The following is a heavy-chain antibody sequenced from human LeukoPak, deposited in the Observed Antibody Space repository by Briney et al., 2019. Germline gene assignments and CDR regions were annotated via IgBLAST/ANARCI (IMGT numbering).Heavy chain of an antibody. CDR1: GFTFNTYT. J-gene: IGHJ4*02. V-gene: IGHV3-23*01. D-gene: IGHD1-14*01. Sequence: GGSLRLSCAASGFTFNTYTMNWVRQAPGKGLEWVSSISGSGGSTYYADSVKGRFTISRDNSKNTLHLQMNSLRAEDTAVYYCVRIIYFDYWGQGTLVTVSS. CDR2: ISGSGGST. CDR3: VRIIYFDY.